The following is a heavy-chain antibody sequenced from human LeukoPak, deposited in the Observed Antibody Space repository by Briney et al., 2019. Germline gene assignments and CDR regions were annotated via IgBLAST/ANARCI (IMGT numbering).Heavy chain of an antibody. D-gene: IGHD3-22*01. Sequence: GGSLRLSCAASGFTFSSYAMSWVRQAPGKGLEWVSAISGSGGSTYYADSVKGRFTISRDNSKNTLYLQMNSLRAEDTAVYYCATASHGGYYYYFDYWGQGTLVTVSS. V-gene: IGHV3-23*01. CDR1: GFTFSSYA. CDR3: ATASHGGYYYYFDY. CDR2: ISGSGGST. J-gene: IGHJ4*02.